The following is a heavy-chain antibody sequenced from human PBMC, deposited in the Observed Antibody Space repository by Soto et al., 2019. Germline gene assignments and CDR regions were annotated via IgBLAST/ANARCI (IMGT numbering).Heavy chain of an antibody. V-gene: IGHV1-18*01. D-gene: IGHD6-19*01. CDR1: GYTFTSYG. Sequence: GASVKVSCKASGYTFTSYGISWVRQAPEQGLERMGWISAYNGNTNYAQKLQGRVTMTTDTSTSTAYMKLRSLRSDDTSVYDCAGGNAYSSGWYSVYWGRGTLVSVCS. CDR3: AGGNAYSSGWYSVY. J-gene: IGHJ4*02. CDR2: ISAYNGNT.